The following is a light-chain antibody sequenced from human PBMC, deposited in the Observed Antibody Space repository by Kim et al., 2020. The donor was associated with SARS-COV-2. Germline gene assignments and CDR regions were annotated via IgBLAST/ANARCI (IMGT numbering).Light chain of an antibody. Sequence: QLVLTQSPSASASLGASVRLTCTLSSGRSTYAVAWHQQQPGKGPRFLLKNNSDGTHTKGDGIPDRFSGSNSGAERYLSISSLHSEDEADYYCQAWDSSTVVFGGGTQLTVL. CDR2: NNSDGTH. J-gene: IGLJ2*01. CDR1: SGRSTYA. V-gene: IGLV4-69*01. CDR3: QAWDSSTVV.